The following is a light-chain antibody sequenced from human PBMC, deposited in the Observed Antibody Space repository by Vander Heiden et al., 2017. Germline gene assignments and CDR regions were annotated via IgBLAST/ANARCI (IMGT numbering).Light chain of an antibody. CDR2: DDT. V-gene: IGLV3-21*02. CDR1: TIGSKR. Sequence: SYLLTQAPSVSVAPAQAARITCGGDTIGSKRLHWYQQRPGQAPVLVVSDDTDRPSGIPERFSGSKSGNTATLTISRVEVGDEADYYCQVWNSNGDHVVFGGGTKLTVL. J-gene: IGLJ2*01. CDR3: QVWNSNGDHVV.